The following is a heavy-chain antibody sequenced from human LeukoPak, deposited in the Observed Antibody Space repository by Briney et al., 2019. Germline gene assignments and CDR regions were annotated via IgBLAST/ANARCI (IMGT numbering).Heavy chain of an antibody. J-gene: IGHJ4*02. CDR2: IYYSGIT. CDR3: ARYTSTFDY. CDR1: GGSISSYY. Sequence: PSQTLSLTCTVSGGSISSYYWSWIRQPPGKGLEWIGFIYYSGITNYNPSLKSRVIISIDTSKNQFSLKLSSVTAADTAMYYCARYTSTFDYWGQGTLVTVSS. V-gene: IGHV4-59*01. D-gene: IGHD6-13*01.